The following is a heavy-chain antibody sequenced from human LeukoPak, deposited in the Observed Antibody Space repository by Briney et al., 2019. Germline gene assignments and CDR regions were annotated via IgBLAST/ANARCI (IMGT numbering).Heavy chain of an antibody. D-gene: IGHD5-24*01. V-gene: IGHV3-48*01. CDR1: GFTFSDYS. CDR3: ARDYKYAFDN. Sequence: GGSLRLSCAASGFTFSDYSMNWVRQAPGKGLEWISYIGIDSGNTNYADSVKGRFTISGNKAKNSLYLQMNSLRVEDAAVYYCARDYKYAFDNWGQGTLVTVSS. J-gene: IGHJ4*02. CDR2: IGIDSGNT.